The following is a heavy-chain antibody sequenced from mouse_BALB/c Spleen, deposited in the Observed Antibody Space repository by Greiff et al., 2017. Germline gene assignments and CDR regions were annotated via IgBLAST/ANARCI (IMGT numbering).Heavy chain of an antibody. D-gene: IGHD2-1*01. CDR1: GFSLTGYG. CDR3: AREYGNYPYYYAMDY. V-gene: IGHV2-9*02. CDR2: IWAGGGT. Sequence: QVQLKESGPGLVTPSQTLSIPCTASGFSLTGYGVHWVRQPPGKGLEWLGVIWAGGGTNYNSALMSRLSISKDNSKSQVFLKMNSLQTDDTAMYYCAREYGNYPYYYAMDYWGQGTSVTVSS. J-gene: IGHJ4*01.